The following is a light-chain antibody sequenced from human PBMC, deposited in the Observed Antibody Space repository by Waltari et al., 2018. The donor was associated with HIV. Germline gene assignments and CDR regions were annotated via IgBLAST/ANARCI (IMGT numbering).Light chain of an antibody. CDR1: SGYVSTSYY. Sequence: QTVVTQEPTSSVSPGGTVTLTCGLISGYVSTSYYHSWYQQTPGQAPRTLIYSTNTRSSGVPDRFSGSILGNKAALTITGAQADDESDYYCVLYMGSGISVFGGGTKLTVL. CDR2: STN. CDR3: VLYMGSGISV. J-gene: IGLJ2*01. V-gene: IGLV8-61*01.